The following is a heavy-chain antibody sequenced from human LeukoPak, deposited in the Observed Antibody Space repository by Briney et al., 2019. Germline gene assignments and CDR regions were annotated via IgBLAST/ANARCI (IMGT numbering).Heavy chain of an antibody. J-gene: IGHJ4*02. V-gene: IGHV4-34*01. CDR3: ARGRPGNFWY. CDR2: INHSGST. Sequence: GSLRLSCAASGFTFSNAWMSWVRQAPGKGLEWIGEINHSGSTNYNPSLKSRVTISVDTSKNQFSLKLSSVTAADTAVYYCARGRPGNFWYWGQGTLVTVSS. CDR1: GFTFSNAW. D-gene: IGHD3-3*01.